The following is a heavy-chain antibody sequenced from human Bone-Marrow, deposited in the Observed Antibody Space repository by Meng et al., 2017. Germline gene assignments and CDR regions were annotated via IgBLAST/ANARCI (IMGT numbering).Heavy chain of an antibody. Sequence: GGSLRLSCAASGFTFSSYSMNWVRQAPGKGLEWVSSISSSSSYIYYADSVKGRFTISRDNAKNSLYLQMNSLRAEDTAVYYCARDKYSSSWYSEDGYFDYWGQGTLVTVSS. V-gene: IGHV3-21*01. D-gene: IGHD6-13*01. CDR2: ISSSSSYI. J-gene: IGHJ4*02. CDR3: ARDKYSSSWYSEDGYFDY. CDR1: GFTFSSYS.